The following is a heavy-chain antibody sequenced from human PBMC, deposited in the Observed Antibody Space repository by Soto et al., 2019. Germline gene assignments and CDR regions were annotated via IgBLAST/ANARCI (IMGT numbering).Heavy chain of an antibody. CDR3: AGLVSGTQYYFDF. J-gene: IGHJ4*02. CDR1: GGSISSISHS. Sequence: SETLSLTCTVSGGSISSISHSWGWIRQSPGQGLEWIGNIFYNGITYYNPSLKSRVTISADTSKNHFSLKLRSVTVADTAVYSCAGLVSGTQYYFDFWGQGSLVTVSS. V-gene: IGHV4-39*02. D-gene: IGHD1-1*01. CDR2: IFYNGIT.